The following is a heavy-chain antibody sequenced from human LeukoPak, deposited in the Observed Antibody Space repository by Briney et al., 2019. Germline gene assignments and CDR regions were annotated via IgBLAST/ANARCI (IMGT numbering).Heavy chain of an antibody. Sequence: GGSLRLSCAASGFTFSSYEMNWVRQAPGKGLEWVSGINWNGGSTGYADPVKGRFTISRDNAKNSLYLQMNSLRAEDTALYYCARASMGGWYGDYWGQGTLVTVSS. CDR1: GFTFSSYE. J-gene: IGHJ4*02. CDR3: ARASMGGWYGDY. V-gene: IGHV3-20*04. CDR2: INWNGGST. D-gene: IGHD6-19*01.